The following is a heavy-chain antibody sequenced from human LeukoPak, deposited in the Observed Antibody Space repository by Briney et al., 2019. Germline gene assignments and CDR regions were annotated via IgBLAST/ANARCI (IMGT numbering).Heavy chain of an antibody. D-gene: IGHD3-22*01. CDR2: IYSGGST. CDR3: ARGHYYYDSSGLEYYFDY. Sequence: PGGSLRLSCAASGFTVSSNYMSWVRQAPGKGLEWVSVIYSGGSTYYADSVKGRFTIPRDNSKNTLYLQMNSLRAEDTAVYYCARGHYYYDSSGLEYYFDYWGQGTLVTVSS. J-gene: IGHJ4*02. CDR1: GFTVSSNY. V-gene: IGHV3-66*01.